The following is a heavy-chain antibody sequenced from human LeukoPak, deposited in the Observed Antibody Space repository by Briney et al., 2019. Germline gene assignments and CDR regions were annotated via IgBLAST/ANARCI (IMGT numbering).Heavy chain of an antibody. CDR2: INPNSGGI. D-gene: IGHD2-2*01. J-gene: IGHJ6*02. CDR1: GYTFTGYY. CDR3: ARVNFGYEGGFYYYYGMDV. Sequence: ASVKVSCKASGYTFTGYYIHWVRQAPGQGLEWMGWINPNSGGINYAQKFQGRVTMTRDTSISTAYMELSRLRSDDTAVYYCARVNFGYEGGFYYYYGMDVWGQGTTVTVSS. V-gene: IGHV1-2*02.